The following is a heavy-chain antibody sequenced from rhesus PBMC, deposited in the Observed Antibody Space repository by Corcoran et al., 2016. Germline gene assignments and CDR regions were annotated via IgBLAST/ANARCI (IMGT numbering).Heavy chain of an antibody. Sequence: QVQLQESGPAVVKPSETLSLTGAVSGGSISSSNWWSWIRQSPGKGPEGCGGIYGSGGSTEYNPSLKSRVTISKDTSKNQFSLKLSSVTAADTAVYYCARVGYYYSGSYYPGDAFDFWGQGLRVTVSS. V-gene: IGHV4-93*01. CDR1: GGSISSSNW. CDR2: IYGSGGST. D-gene: IGHD3-16*01. J-gene: IGHJ3*01. CDR3: ARVGYYYSGSYYPGDAFDF.